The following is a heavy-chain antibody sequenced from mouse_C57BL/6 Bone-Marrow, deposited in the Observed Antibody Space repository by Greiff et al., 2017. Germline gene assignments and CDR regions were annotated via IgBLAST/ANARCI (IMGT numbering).Heavy chain of an antibody. Sequence: VKLQESGAELVKPGASVKMSCKASGYTFTSYWITWVKQRPGQGLEWIGDIYPGSGSTNYNEKFKSKATLTVDTSSSTAYMQLSSLTSEDSAVYYCALTTVVAPYFDYWGQGTTLTVSS. J-gene: IGHJ2*01. CDR3: ALTTVVAPYFDY. V-gene: IGHV1-55*01. D-gene: IGHD1-1*01. CDR2: IYPGSGST. CDR1: GYTFTSYW.